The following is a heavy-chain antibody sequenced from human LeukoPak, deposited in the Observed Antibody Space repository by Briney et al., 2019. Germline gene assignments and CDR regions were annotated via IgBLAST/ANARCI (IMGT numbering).Heavy chain of an antibody. J-gene: IGHJ4*02. V-gene: IGHV1-2*02. D-gene: IGHD3-3*01. Sequence: ASVKVSCKASGYTFTGYYMHWVRQAPGQGLEWMGWINPNSGGTNYAQKFQGRVTMTRDTSISTAYMELSRLRSDDTAVYYCAREGGVVIIPVLVGGLDYWGQGTLVTVSS. CDR2: INPNSGGT. CDR1: GYTFTGYY. CDR3: AREGGVVIIPVLVGGLDY.